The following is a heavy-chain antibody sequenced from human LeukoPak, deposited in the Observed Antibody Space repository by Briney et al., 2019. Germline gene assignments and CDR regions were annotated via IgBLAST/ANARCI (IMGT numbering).Heavy chain of an antibody. CDR2: IYSGGTT. CDR1: NGSISTYY. J-gene: IGHJ4*02. Sequence: PSETLSLTCTVSNGSISTYYWSWIRQPPGEGLEWIGYIYSGGTTNSNPSLKSRVTISLDTSKNQFPLKLSSVTAADTAVYYCAGSVPAPKEFAFWGQGTLVTVSS. D-gene: IGHD1-1*01. V-gene: IGHV4-4*09. CDR3: AGSVPAPKEFAF.